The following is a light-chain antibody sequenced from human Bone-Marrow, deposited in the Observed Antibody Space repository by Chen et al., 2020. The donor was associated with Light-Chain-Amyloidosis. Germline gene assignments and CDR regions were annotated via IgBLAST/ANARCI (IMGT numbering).Light chain of an antibody. Sequence: QLALTKPASVSGPPGHSLTIPGTGTSSDVGGDNHVSWYQQHPDKAPKLMIYEVTNRPSWVPDRCSGSKSGNTASLTISGLQTEDEADYFCSSYTITNTLVFGSGTRVTVL. CDR2: EVT. CDR1: SSDVGGDNH. V-gene: IGLV2-14*01. J-gene: IGLJ1*01. CDR3: SSYTITNTLV.